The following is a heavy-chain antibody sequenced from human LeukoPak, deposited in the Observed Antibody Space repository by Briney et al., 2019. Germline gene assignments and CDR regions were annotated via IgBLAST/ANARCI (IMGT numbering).Heavy chain of an antibody. Sequence: GRSLRLSCAASGFTFDDYAMHWVRQAPGKGLEWVSGISWNSGSIGYTDSVKGRFTISRDNAKNSLYLQMNSLRAEDTALYYCARGNSSSWYGDWFDPWGQGTLVTVSS. CDR3: ARGNSSSWYGDWFDP. CDR2: ISWNSGSI. CDR1: GFTFDDYA. V-gene: IGHV3-9*01. J-gene: IGHJ5*02. D-gene: IGHD6-13*01.